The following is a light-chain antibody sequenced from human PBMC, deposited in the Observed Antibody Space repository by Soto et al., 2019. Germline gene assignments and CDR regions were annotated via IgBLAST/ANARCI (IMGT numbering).Light chain of an antibody. CDR3: QQSYNSPPYT. CDR2: AAS. V-gene: IGKV1-39*01. J-gene: IGKJ2*01. CDR1: QNIDNY. Sequence: DIQMTQSPSSLSASVGDRVTITCRASQNIDNYLNWYQHRPGEAPTLLIYAASTLRRGVPSRFIGSGSGTYFTLTITSLQPEDFASYYCQQSYNSPPYTFGQGTKLEI.